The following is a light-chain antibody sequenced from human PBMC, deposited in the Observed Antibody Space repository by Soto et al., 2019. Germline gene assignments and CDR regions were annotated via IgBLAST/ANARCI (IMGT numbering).Light chain of an antibody. CDR1: QSVSSSY. J-gene: IGKJ1*01. V-gene: IGKV3-20*01. Sequence: EMVLTQSPGTLSLSPGERASLSCRASQSVSSSYLAWYQQKPGQAPRLLIYGASTRATGIPARFSGSGSGTEFTLTISRLEPEDFAVYYCQQYGSSGTFGQGTKVDIK. CDR3: QQYGSSGT. CDR2: GAS.